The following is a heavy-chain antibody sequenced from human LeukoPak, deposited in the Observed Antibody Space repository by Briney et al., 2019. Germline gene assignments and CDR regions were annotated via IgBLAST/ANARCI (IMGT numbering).Heavy chain of an antibody. CDR3: AESQSALRPFFDY. CDR1: GFTFSSYA. D-gene: IGHD6-6*01. Sequence: GGSLRLSCAASGFTFSSYAMSWVRQAPGKGLEWVSAISGSGSSTYYADSVKGRFTISRDNSKNTLYLQMNSLRAEDTAVYYCAESQSALRPFFDYWGQGILVTVSS. J-gene: IGHJ4*02. V-gene: IGHV3-23*01. CDR2: ISGSGSST.